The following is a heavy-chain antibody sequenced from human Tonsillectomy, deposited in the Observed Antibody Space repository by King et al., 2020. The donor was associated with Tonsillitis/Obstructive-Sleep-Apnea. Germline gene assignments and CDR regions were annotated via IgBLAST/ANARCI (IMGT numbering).Heavy chain of an antibody. CDR1: GFTFIDAW. CDR2: IKSKADGGTA. V-gene: IGHV3-15*07. J-gene: IGHJ4*01. D-gene: IGHD4-17*01. CDR3: TAEPATTVTN. Sequence: VQLVESGGGLAEPGGSLTISCTASGFTFIDAWMNWVRQAPGQGLEWVGRIKSKADGGTASYAAPVKGRFTISREDSNNTLFLLMNSLKTEDTAVYYCTAEPATTVTNWGQGTLVTVSS.